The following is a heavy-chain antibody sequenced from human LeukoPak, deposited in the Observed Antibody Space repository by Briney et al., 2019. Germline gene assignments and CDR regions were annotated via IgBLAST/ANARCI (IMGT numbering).Heavy chain of an antibody. CDR2: ISSSSSTI. J-gene: IGHJ6*02. Sequence: TGGSLRLSCAASGFTFSSYSMNWVRQAPGKGLEWVSYISSSSSTIYYADSVKGRFTISRDNAKNSLYLQMNSLRAEDTAVYYCARGNDPYYYGMDVWGQGTTVTVSS. CDR1: GFTFSSYS. V-gene: IGHV3-48*01. CDR3: ARGNDPYYYGMDV.